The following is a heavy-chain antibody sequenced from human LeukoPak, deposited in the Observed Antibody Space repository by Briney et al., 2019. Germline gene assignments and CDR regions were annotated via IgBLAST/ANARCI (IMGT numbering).Heavy chain of an antibody. Sequence: ASVKVSCKASGYTFTSYGISWVRQAPGQGLEWMGWISAYNGNTNYAQKLQGRVTMTTNTSTSTAYMELRSLRSDDTAVYYCASGPPHCGGGSCYDYWGQGTLVTVSS. J-gene: IGHJ4*02. CDR2: ISAYNGNT. CDR1: GYTFTSYG. D-gene: IGHD2-15*01. V-gene: IGHV1-18*01. CDR3: ASGPPHCGGGSCYDY.